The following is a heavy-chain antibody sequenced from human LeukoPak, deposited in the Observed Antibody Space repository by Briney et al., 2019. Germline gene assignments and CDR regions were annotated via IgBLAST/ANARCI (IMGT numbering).Heavy chain of an antibody. D-gene: IGHD2-15*01. CDR2: TSGSGGST. V-gene: IGHV3-23*01. CDR1: GFTFSSYA. J-gene: IGHJ4*02. Sequence: GGSLRLSCAASGFTFSSYAMSWVRQAPEKGLEWVSATSGSGGSTYYADSVKGRFTISRDNSKNTLYLQMNSLRAEDTAVYYCAKDPWLYCSGGSCYSLDYWGQGTLVTVSS. CDR3: AKDPWLYCSGGSCYSLDY.